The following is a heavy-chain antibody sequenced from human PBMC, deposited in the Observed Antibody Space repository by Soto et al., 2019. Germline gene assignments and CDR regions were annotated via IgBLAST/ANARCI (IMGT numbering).Heavy chain of an antibody. CDR2: IKSKPDGETT. CDR1: GFAFTNVW. CDR3: HTYNDFGGGHTPL. V-gene: IGHV3-15*07. J-gene: IGHJ4*02. Sequence: QLVESGGGLVKPGGSLALSCAGSGFAFTNVWLHCVHQAPGKGLEWVGRIKSKPDGETTDYAAPVIGRFTISIDDSTNTLYLQMNSLQTEDSGLYYCHTYNDFGGGHTPLWCQGTLVTVSS. D-gene: IGHD3-3*01.